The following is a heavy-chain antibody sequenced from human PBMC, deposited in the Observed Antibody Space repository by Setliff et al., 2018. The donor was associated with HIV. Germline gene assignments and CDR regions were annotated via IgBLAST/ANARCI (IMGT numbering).Heavy chain of an antibody. J-gene: IGHJ1*01. CDR2: MRSSSNYI. V-gene: IGHV3-21*04. Sequence: PGGSLRLSCAASEFTFSSYTMKWVRQAPGKGLEWVSSMRSSSNYIYYADSVKGRFTISRDNSKNTLYLQMNSLRAEDTAVYYCAGESSIAVAEYFQHWGQGTLVTVSS. D-gene: IGHD6-19*01. CDR1: EFTFSSYT. CDR3: AGESSIAVAEYFQH.